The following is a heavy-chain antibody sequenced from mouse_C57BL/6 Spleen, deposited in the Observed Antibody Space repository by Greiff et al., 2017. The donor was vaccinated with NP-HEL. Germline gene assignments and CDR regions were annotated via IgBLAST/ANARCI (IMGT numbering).Heavy chain of an antibody. J-gene: IGHJ4*01. V-gene: IGHV3-6*01. Sequence: EVHLVESGPGLVKPSQSLSLTCSVTGYSITSGYYWNWIRQFPGNKLEWMGYISYDGSNNYNPSLKNRISITRDTSKNQFFLKLNSVTTEDTATYYCARDGGTGGAMDYWGQGTSVTVSS. CDR2: ISYDGSN. CDR1: GYSITSGYY. D-gene: IGHD1-1*02. CDR3: ARDGGTGGAMDY.